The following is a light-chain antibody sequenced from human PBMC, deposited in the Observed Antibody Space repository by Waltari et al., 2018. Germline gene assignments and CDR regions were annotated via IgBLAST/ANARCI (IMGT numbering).Light chain of an antibody. J-gene: IGKJ4*01. CDR3: QQYYSTFLT. V-gene: IGKV4-1*01. Sequence: DIVMTQSPESLTVSLGDRATIKCKSSQSLFYNYNNQKYLAWYQQKPGQPPKVLIYWASTRESGVPERFSGSGSGTDFTLTITNLQPEDVAVYYCQQYYSTFLTFGGGTKVE. CDR1: QSLFYNYNNQKY. CDR2: WAS.